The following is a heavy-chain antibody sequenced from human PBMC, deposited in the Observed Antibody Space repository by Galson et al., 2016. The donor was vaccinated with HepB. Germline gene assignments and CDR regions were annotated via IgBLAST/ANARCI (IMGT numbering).Heavy chain of an antibody. D-gene: IGHD3-16*01. CDR2: TYYRSKWIN. CDR1: GDSVTSNSAA. V-gene: IGHV6-1*01. Sequence: CAISGDSVTSNSAAWNWIRSSPSRGLEWLGRTYYRSKWINDYAESVKSRITINADTSKNQFSLHLNSVTPEDTSVYYCARVGRTAYGMDVWGQGPTVTVSS. J-gene: IGHJ6*02. CDR3: ARVGRTAYGMDV.